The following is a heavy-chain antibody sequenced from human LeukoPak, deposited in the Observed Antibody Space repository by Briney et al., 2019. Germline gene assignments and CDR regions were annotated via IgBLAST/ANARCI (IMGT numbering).Heavy chain of an antibody. D-gene: IGHD2-15*01. Sequence: GGSLRLSCAASGFTFSSYWMSWVRQAPGKGLEWVANIKQDGSEKYYVDSVKGRFTISRENAKNSLYLQMNSLRAEDTAVYYCARDAGYCSGGSCYLHYYYMDVWGKGTTVTISS. CDR3: ARDAGYCSGGSCYLHYYYMDV. CDR1: GFTFSSYW. V-gene: IGHV3-7*01. J-gene: IGHJ6*03. CDR2: IKQDGSEK.